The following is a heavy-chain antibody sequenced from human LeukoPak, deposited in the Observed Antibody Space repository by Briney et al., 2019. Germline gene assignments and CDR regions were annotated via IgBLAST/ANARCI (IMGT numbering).Heavy chain of an antibody. J-gene: IGHJ6*04. CDR1: GFTVSSNY. Sequence: GGSLRLSCAASGFTVSSNYMSWVRQAPGKGLEWVSSISSSSSYIYYADSVKGRFTISRDNAKNSLYLQTNSLRAEDTAVYYCAELGITMIGGVWGKGTTVTISS. CDR3: AELGITMIGGV. CDR2: ISSSSSYI. V-gene: IGHV3-21*01. D-gene: IGHD3-10*02.